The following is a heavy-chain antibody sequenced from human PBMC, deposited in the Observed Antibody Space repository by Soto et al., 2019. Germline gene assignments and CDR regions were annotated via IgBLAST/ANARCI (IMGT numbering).Heavy chain of an antibody. D-gene: IGHD3-3*01. Sequence: ASVKVSCKASGYTFTSYDINWVRQATGQGLEWMGWMNPNSGNTGYAQKFQGRVTMTRNTSISTAYMELSSLRSEDTAVYYCARGRYYDFWSGYYGIFDYWGQGTLVTVSS. V-gene: IGHV1-8*01. J-gene: IGHJ4*02. CDR2: MNPNSGNT. CDR3: ARGRYYDFWSGYYGIFDY. CDR1: GYTFTSYD.